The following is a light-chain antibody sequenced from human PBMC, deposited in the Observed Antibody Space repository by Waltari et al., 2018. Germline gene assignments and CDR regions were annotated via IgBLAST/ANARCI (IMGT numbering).Light chain of an antibody. CDR2: WAS. CDR3: QQYYNTPLT. Sequence: DIMMTQSPESLAVSLGERATINCKTSESVLYSSNNKNHLAWYQQKPGQPPKLLLYWASTRKSGVPERFSGSGSETDFTLTVTSLQAEDVAVYYCQQYYNTPLTFGGGTKVEIK. J-gene: IGKJ4*01. CDR1: ESVLYSSNNKNH. V-gene: IGKV4-1*01.